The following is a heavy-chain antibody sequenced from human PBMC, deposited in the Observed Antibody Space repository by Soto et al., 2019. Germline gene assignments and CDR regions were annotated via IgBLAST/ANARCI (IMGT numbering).Heavy chain of an antibody. CDR2: IYYSGST. Sequence: PSETLSLTCTVSGGSISSYYWSWIRQPPGKGLEWIGYIYYSGSTNYNPSLKSRVTISVDTSKNQFSLKLSSVTAADTAVYYCARKSGGSYYRPWYFDYWGQGTLVTVSS. CDR3: ARKSGGSYYRPWYFDY. D-gene: IGHD1-26*01. CDR1: GGSISSYY. V-gene: IGHV4-59*08. J-gene: IGHJ4*02.